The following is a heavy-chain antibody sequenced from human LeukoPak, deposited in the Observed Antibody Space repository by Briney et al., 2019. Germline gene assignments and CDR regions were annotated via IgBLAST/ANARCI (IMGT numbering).Heavy chain of an antibody. Sequence: SETLSLTCAVYGGSFSGYYWSWIRQPPGKGLVSIGEINHSGSTNYNPSLKSRVTISVDTSKNQFSLKLSSVTAADTAVYYCARVVYDSSGYYYSLDYWGQGTLVTVSS. CDR2: INHSGST. J-gene: IGHJ4*02. CDR3: ARVVYDSSGYYYSLDY. V-gene: IGHV4-34*01. CDR1: GGSFSGYY. D-gene: IGHD3-22*01.